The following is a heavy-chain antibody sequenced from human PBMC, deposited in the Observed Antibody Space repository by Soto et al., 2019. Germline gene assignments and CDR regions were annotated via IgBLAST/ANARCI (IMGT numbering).Heavy chain of an antibody. CDR2: IYYSGST. Sequence: PSETLSLTCTVSGGSISSSSYYWGWIRQPPGKGLEWIGSIYYSGSTYYNPSLKSRVTISVDTSKNQFSLKLSSVTAADTAVYYCARGYSYGYYFDYWGQGTLVTVSS. CDR1: GGSISSSSYY. J-gene: IGHJ4*02. D-gene: IGHD5-18*01. CDR3: ARGYSYGYYFDY. V-gene: IGHV4-39*01.